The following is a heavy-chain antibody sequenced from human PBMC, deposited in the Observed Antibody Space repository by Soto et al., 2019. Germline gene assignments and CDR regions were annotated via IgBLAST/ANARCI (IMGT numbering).Heavy chain of an antibody. Sequence: SVKVSCKASGGTFSSYAISWVRQAPGQGLEWMGGIIPIFGTANYAQKFQGRVTITADESTSTAYMELSSLRSEDTAVYYCARSGFEGSSSGSYFDYWGQGTLVTVSS. V-gene: IGHV1-69*13. CDR2: IIPIFGTA. J-gene: IGHJ4*02. CDR3: ARSGFEGSSSGSYFDY. D-gene: IGHD6-6*01. CDR1: GGTFSSYA.